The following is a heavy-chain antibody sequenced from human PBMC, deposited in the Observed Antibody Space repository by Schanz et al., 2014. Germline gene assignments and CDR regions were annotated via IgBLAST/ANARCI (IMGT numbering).Heavy chain of an antibody. J-gene: IGHJ6*03. CDR1: GFTFSTYY. CDR2: ISSSSSYI. CDR3: ARPSDSSWYMDV. V-gene: IGHV3-21*01. Sequence: EVQLLESGGGLVKPGGSLRLSCVASGFTFSTYYMNWVRQAPGKGLEWVSSISSSSSYISYADSVKGRFTISRDNAKNSLYLQMNSLRAEDTAVYYCARPSDSSWYMDVWGKGTTVTVSS. D-gene: IGHD2-21*02.